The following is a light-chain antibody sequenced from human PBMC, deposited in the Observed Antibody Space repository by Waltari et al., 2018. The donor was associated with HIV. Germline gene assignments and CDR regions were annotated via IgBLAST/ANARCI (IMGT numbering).Light chain of an antibody. CDR1: STAVPTYNY. CDR3: TSYEGKNNLV. CDR2: EVN. V-gene: IGLV2-8*01. Sequence: QSALPQPPSASGSPGQSVTISCTGTSTAVPTYNYVAWYQQHPGEAPKLLIYEVNKRPSGVPDRFSGSKSGNTASLTVSGLQADDEADYYCTSYEGKNNLVFGGGTKLTVL. J-gene: IGLJ2*01.